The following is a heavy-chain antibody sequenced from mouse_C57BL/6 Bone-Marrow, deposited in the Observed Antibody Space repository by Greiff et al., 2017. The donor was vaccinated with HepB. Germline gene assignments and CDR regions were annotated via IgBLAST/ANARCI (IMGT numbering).Heavy chain of an antibody. Sequence: QVQLQQPGAELVMPGASVKLSCKASGYTFTSYWMHWVKQRPGQGLEWIGEIDPSDSYTNYNQKFKGKSTLTVDKSSSTAYMQLSSLTSEDSAVYDCARPTYYGSSPFAYWGQGTLVTVSA. V-gene: IGHV1-69*01. CDR3: ARPTYYGSSPFAY. D-gene: IGHD1-1*01. CDR1: GYTFTSYW. CDR2: IDPSDSYT. J-gene: IGHJ3*01.